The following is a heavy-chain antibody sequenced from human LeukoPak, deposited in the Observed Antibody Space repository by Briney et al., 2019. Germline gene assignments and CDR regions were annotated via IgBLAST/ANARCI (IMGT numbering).Heavy chain of an antibody. J-gene: IGHJ5*02. CDR3: ARGLVNYDFWSGYYTETGGLDP. V-gene: IGHV4-59*01. D-gene: IGHD3-3*01. CDR1: GGSISSYY. Sequence: SETLSLTCTVSGGSISSYYWSWIRQPPGKGLEWIGYIYYCGSTNYNPSLKSRVTISVDTSKNQFSLKLSSVTAADTAVYYCARGLVNYDFWSGYYTETGGLDPWGQGTLVTVSS. CDR2: IYYCGST.